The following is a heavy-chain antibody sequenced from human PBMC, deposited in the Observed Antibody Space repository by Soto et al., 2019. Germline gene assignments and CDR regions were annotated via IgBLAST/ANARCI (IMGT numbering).Heavy chain of an antibody. CDR3: VKARGPYYYDEGGGSDP. V-gene: IGHV3-64D*06. Sequence: PGGSLRLSCSASGFTFSSYAMHWVRQAPGKGLEYVSAISSNGGSTYYADSVKGRFTISRDNSKNTLYLQMSSLRAEDTAVYYCVKARGPYYYDEGGGSDPWGQGTLVTSPQ. CDR2: ISSNGGST. CDR1: GFTFSSYA. J-gene: IGHJ5*02. D-gene: IGHD3-22*01.